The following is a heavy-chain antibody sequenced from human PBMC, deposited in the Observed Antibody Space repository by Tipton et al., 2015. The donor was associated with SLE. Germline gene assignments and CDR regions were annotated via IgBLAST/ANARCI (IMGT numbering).Heavy chain of an antibody. D-gene: IGHD3-10*01. CDR3: VRAKGSGSYSSGQFDS. Sequence: TLSLTCTVSGGSITSHYWTWIRQSPGKEFEWLAYVSYTGSATYNPSLRSRVSISLDTSENQFSLKVTSVTAADTAVYYCVRAKGSGSYSSGQFDSWGQGSLVTVSS. CDR2: VSYTGSA. J-gene: IGHJ4*02. V-gene: IGHV4-59*08. CDR1: GGSITSHY.